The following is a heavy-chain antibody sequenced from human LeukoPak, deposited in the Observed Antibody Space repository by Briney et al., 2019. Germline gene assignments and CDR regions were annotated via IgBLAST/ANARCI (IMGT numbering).Heavy chain of an antibody. Sequence: SETLSLTCTVSGGSISSSSYYWGWIRQPPGKGLEWIGSIYYSGSTYYNPSLKSRVTISVDTSKNQFSLKLSSVTAADTAVYYCARGKGILEWLSFNPWGQGTLVTVSS. J-gene: IGHJ5*02. CDR3: ARGKGILEWLSFNP. D-gene: IGHD3-3*01. CDR2: IYYSGST. CDR1: GGSISSSSYY. V-gene: IGHV4-39*01.